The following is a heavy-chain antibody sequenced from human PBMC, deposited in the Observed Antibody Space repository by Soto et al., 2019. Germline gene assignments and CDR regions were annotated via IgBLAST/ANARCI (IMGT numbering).Heavy chain of an antibody. V-gene: IGHV3-23*01. D-gene: IGHD4-17*01. CDR2: IGNGGGNT. CDR1: GFTFSDYA. J-gene: IGHJ4*02. Sequence: EVQLLESGGGLVQPGGSLRLSCVASGFTFSDYAMTWVRQAPGKGLEWVSDIGNGGGNTFYADSVKGRFTISRDNSKKTLFPQMDSLTAEHSAVYQCAKKLSADLTTVTEFGSWGQGALVTASS. CDR3: AKKLSADLTTVTEFGS.